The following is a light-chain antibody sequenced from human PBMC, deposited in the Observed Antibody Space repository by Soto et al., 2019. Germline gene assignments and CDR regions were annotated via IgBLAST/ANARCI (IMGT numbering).Light chain of an antibody. Sequence: EIVMSQSPATLSVSPGERLTLSCRTSHSVNSHVAWYQQKPGQAPRLLLYGASTRATGIPVRFSGSGFGTEFTLTISRLQSEDFAVYYCQQYKNWPLFGQGTRLEIK. V-gene: IGKV3-15*01. CDR2: GAS. CDR1: HSVNSH. J-gene: IGKJ5*01. CDR3: QQYKNWPL.